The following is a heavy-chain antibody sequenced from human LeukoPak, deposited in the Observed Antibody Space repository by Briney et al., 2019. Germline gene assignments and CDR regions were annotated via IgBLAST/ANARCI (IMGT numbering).Heavy chain of an antibody. Sequence: ASVKVSCKASGYTFTGYYMHWVRQAPGQGLEWMGWINPSSGGTNYAQKFQGRVTMTRDTSISTAYMELSRLRSDDTAVYYCARGGSCNSASGGDCSHLLIAWGQGTLVTVSS. CDR1: GYTFTGYY. CDR2: INPSSGGT. D-gene: IGHD2-21*02. J-gene: IGHJ5*02. V-gene: IGHV1-2*02. CDR3: ARGGSCNSASGGDCSHLLIA.